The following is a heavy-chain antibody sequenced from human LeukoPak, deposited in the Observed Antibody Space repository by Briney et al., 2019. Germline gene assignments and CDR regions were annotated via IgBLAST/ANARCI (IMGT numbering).Heavy chain of an antibody. J-gene: IGHJ4*02. V-gene: IGHV3-74*01. CDR2: INSDGSTT. D-gene: IGHD2-2*02. CDR3: ALGGCSSTSCYTIFGY. CDR1: GFTFSSYW. Sequence: PGGSLRLSCAASGFTFSSYWMHWVRQAPGKGLVWVSRINSDGSTTSYADSVKGRFTISRDNAKNTLYLQMNSLRAEDTAVYDCALGGCSSTSCYTIFGYWGQGTLVTVSS.